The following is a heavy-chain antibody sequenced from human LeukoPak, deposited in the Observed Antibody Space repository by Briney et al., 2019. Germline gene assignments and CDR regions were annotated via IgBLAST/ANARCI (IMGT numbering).Heavy chain of an antibody. CDR2: ISSSGGST. Sequence: GGSLRLSCAASGFIFRSYAMNWVRQAPGKGLEWVSTISSSGGSTYYADSVKGRFTISRDNSKNTLYLQMNSLRAEVTAIYYCAKFPKSGNCFDYWGQGTLITVSS. D-gene: IGHD3-3*01. CDR3: AKFPKSGNCFDY. CDR1: GFIFRSYA. V-gene: IGHV3-23*01. J-gene: IGHJ4*02.